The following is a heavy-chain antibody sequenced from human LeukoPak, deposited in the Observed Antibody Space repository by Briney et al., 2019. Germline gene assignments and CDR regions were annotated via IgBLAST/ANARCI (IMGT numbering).Heavy chain of an antibody. D-gene: IGHD1-26*01. CDR3: ARESYSGSAPDAFDI. J-gene: IGHJ3*02. Sequence: ASVKVSCKASGYTFTGYYMHWVRQAPGQGLEWMGWISPNSGGTNYAQKFQGWVTMTRDTSISTAYMELSRLRSDDTAVYYCARESYSGSAPDAFDIWGQGTMVTVSS. CDR1: GYTFTGYY. CDR2: ISPNSGGT. V-gene: IGHV1-2*04.